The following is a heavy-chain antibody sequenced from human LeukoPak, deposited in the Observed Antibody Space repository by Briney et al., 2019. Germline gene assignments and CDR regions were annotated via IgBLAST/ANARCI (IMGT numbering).Heavy chain of an antibody. Sequence: PSETLSLTCTVSGGSISSYYWSWIRQPPGKGLEWIGSIYYSGSTYYNPSLKSRVTISVDTSKNQFSLKLSSVTAADTAVYYCARHYGRWWGALDYWGQGTLVTVSS. CDR3: ARHYGRWWGALDY. CDR1: GGSISSYY. CDR2: IYYSGST. J-gene: IGHJ4*02. V-gene: IGHV4-59*05. D-gene: IGHD1-26*01.